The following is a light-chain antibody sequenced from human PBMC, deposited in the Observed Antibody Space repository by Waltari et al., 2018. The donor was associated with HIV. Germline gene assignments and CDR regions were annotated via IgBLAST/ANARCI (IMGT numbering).Light chain of an antibody. Sequence: QLVLTQSPSASASLGASVKLTCTLSSGHSSSPIAWHQQQPEKGPRYLMRLNSDGSHSKGDGIPDRFSGSSSGAERYLIISSLQSEDEADYYCQTWGTGIHVVFGGGTKLTVL. CDR3: QTWGTGIHVV. CDR2: LNSDGSH. V-gene: IGLV4-69*01. CDR1: SGHSSSP. J-gene: IGLJ3*02.